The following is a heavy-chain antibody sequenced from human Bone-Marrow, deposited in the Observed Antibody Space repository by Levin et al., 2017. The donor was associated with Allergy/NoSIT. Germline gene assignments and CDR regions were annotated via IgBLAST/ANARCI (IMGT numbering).Heavy chain of an antibody. CDR2: IKEDGSVK. CDR3: ARDGGDLEDYFDY. D-gene: IGHD2-21*02. J-gene: IGHJ4*02. V-gene: IGHV3-7*01. CDR1: GFTFSSDW. Sequence: GESLKISCAASGFTFSSDWMSWVRQAPGKGLEWVANIKEDGSVKYYVDSVKGRFTISRDNAKKSLYLQMNSLRAEDTAVYYCARDGGDLEDYFDYWGQGTLVTVSS.